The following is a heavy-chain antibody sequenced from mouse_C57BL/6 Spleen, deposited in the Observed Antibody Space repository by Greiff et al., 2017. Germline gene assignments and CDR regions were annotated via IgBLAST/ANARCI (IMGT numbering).Heavy chain of an antibody. CDR2: ISSGSSTI. Sequence: EVQLQQSGGGLVKPGGSLKLSCAASGFTFSDYGMHWVRQAPEKGLEWVAYISSGSSTIYYADTVKGRFTISRDNAKNTLFLQMTSLRSEDTAMYYCARIMVTTSYYYAMDYWGQGTSVTVSS. J-gene: IGHJ4*01. CDR3: ARIMVTTSYYYAMDY. D-gene: IGHD2-2*01. CDR1: GFTFSDYG. V-gene: IGHV5-17*01.